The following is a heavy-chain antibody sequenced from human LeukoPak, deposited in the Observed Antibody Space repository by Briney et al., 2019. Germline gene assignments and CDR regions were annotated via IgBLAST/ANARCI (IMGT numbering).Heavy chain of an antibody. Sequence: GGSLRLSCAASGFTFSSFSMNWVRQAPGKGLEWVSSISSGSGYIYYGDSVRGRFTLSRDNAKNSLYLQMNSLRAEDTAIYYCTKDRGTTGPYDYWGQGILVTVSS. CDR1: GFTFSSFS. CDR2: ISSGSGYI. J-gene: IGHJ4*02. V-gene: IGHV3-21*01. D-gene: IGHD2-2*01. CDR3: TKDRGTTGPYDY.